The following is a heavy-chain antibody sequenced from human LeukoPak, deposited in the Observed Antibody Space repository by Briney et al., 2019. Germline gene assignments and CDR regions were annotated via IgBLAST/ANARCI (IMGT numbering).Heavy chain of an antibody. V-gene: IGHV1-2*02. Sequence: GASVNVSCKASGYTFTGYYMHWVRQASGQGLERMGWINPNSGGTNYAQKFQGRVTMTRDTSISTAYMELSRLRSDDAAVYYCATQIFYAAITPGAFDIWGQGTMVTVS. CDR1: GYTFTGYY. CDR2: INPNSGGT. CDR3: ATQIFYAAITPGAFDI. D-gene: IGHD2-2*02. J-gene: IGHJ3*02.